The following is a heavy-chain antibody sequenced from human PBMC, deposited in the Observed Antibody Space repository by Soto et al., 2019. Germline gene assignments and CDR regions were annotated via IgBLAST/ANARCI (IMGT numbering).Heavy chain of an antibody. CDR2: IYYSGST. V-gene: IGHV4-59*01. Sequence: SETLSLTCTVSGGSISSYYWSCIRQPPGKGLEWIGYIYYSGSTNYNPSLKSRVTISVDTSKNQFSLKLSSVTAADTAVYYCARIGGSSWYFDYWGQGTMVTVSS. J-gene: IGHJ4*02. D-gene: IGHD6-13*01. CDR3: ARIGGSSWYFDY. CDR1: GGSISSYY.